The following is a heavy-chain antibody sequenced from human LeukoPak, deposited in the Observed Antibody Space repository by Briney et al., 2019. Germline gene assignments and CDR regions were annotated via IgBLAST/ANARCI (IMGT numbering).Heavy chain of an antibody. Sequence: SETLSLTCAVSGGSISSSNWWIWVRQPPEKGLEWIGEIYHTGSTNYNPSLKSRVTISIDKSKNQLSLKLSSVTAADTAMYYCARDTGGRGRLDAFDIWGQGTMVTVSS. CDR3: ARDTGGRGRLDAFDI. CDR1: GGSISSSNW. D-gene: IGHD3-10*01. CDR2: IYHTGST. V-gene: IGHV4-4*02. J-gene: IGHJ3*02.